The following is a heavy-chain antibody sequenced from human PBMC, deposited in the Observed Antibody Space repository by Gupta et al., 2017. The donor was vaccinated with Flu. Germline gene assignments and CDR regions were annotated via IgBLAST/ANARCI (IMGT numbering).Heavy chain of an antibody. D-gene: IGHD2-21*01. CDR3: ARDGGGEIDF. CDR1: GFLFSSYT. CDR2: ISSSSSYI. Sequence: ELQLVESGGGLVKRGGSLRLSCEASGFLFSSYTMNWVRKAPGKGLEWVSSISSSSSYIYYLESVKGRFTISRDNAKNSLYLQMNSLRAEDTAIYYCARDGGGEIDFGGQGTLVTVSS. V-gene: IGHV3-21*01. J-gene: IGHJ4*02.